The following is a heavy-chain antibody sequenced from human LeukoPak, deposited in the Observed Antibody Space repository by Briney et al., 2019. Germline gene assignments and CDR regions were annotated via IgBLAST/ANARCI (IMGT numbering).Heavy chain of an antibody. Sequence: SETLSLTCAVYGGSFSAYYWSWIRQPPGQGLEWVGEINHGGSTNYNPSPKGRVTISVDTSKNQFSLKLSSVTAADTAVYCCARFAWVPTLVVPAAIDYYYYMDVWGKGTTVTVSS. D-gene: IGHD2-2*01. V-gene: IGHV4-34*01. J-gene: IGHJ6*03. CDR1: GGSFSAYY. CDR3: ARFAWVPTLVVPAAIDYYYYMDV. CDR2: INHGGST.